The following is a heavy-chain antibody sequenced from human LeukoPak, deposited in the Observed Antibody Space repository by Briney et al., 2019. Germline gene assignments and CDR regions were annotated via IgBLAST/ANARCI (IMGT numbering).Heavy chain of an antibody. CDR2: IYCGGST. J-gene: IGHJ4*02. CDR1: GFTVSSNY. D-gene: IGHD6-19*01. Sequence: GGSLRLSCAASGFTVSSNYMSWVRQAAGNGPEWWSVIYCGGSTYYAASVEGRFTISRDNSKNTPYLQMNSLRAEDTAVYYCARGGSGWHVGSFDYWGQGTLVTVSS. CDR3: ARGGSGWHVGSFDY. V-gene: IGHV3-53*01.